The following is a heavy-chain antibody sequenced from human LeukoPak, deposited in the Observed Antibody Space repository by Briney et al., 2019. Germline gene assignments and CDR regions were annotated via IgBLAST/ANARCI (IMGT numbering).Heavy chain of an antibody. CDR1: GFTFTDHW. Sequence: GGSLRLSCEASGFTFTDHWMSWVRQAPGKGLEWVAVISYDGSNKYYADSVKGRFTISRDNSKNTLYLQMNSLRAEDTAVYYCARDPKQLVPFDYWGQGTLVTVSS. V-gene: IGHV3-30*03. D-gene: IGHD6-13*01. CDR2: ISYDGSNK. CDR3: ARDPKQLVPFDY. J-gene: IGHJ4*02.